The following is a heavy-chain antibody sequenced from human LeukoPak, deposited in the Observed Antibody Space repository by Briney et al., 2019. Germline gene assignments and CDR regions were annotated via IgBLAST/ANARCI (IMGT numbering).Heavy chain of an antibody. J-gene: IGHJ4*02. D-gene: IGHD6-19*01. CDR1: GFTFSSYG. CDR3: AKAPRRQWLVLDY. Sequence: GRSLRLSCAASGFTFSSYGMHWVRQAPGKGLEWVAVISYDGSNKYYADSAKGRFTISRDNSKNTLYLQMNSLRAEDTAVYYCAKAPRRQWLVLDYWGQGTLVAVSS. CDR2: ISYDGSNK. V-gene: IGHV3-30*18.